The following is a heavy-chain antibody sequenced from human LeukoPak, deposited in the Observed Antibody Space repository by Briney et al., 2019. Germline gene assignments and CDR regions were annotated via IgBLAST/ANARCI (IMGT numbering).Heavy chain of an antibody. CDR2: INSDGGST. CDR1: GFTFSSYW. J-gene: IGHJ4*02. CDR3: ARDGAGWFDY. V-gene: IGHV3-74*01. D-gene: IGHD6-19*01. Sequence: PGGSLRLSCAASGFTFSSYWMHWVRHAPGEGLVWVSRINSDGGSTSSADSAKVRFTISRDNAKNTLYMEMNSLRAEDTAVYYCARDGAGWFDYWGQGTLVTVSS.